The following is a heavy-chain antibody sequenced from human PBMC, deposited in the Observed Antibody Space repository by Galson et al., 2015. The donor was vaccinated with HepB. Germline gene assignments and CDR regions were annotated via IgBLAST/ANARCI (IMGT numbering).Heavy chain of an antibody. D-gene: IGHD6-13*01. V-gene: IGHV3-73*01. J-gene: IGHJ4*02. CDR3: GRLGDLSGYSSR. CDR2: IGSESYNYAT. CDR1: GFTFSGSA. Sequence: GSLRLSCAGSGFTFSGSAMHWVRQASGKGLEWVGRIGSESYNYATSYVPSLKGRFTISRDDSKNMAYLHMKSLKTEDTAVYYCGRLGDLSGYSSRWGQGTLVTVSA.